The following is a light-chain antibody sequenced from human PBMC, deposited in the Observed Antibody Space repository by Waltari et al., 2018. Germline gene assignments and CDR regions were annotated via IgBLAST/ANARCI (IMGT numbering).Light chain of an antibody. CDR2: GAS. CDR1: QDISSR. V-gene: IGKV1D-12*01. Sequence: DIQMTQSPSSVSASVGDRVTITCRASQDISSRLAWYQQKPGKAPKLLIFGASSLQSGVPSRFSGSGSGTEFTLTISSLQPEDFAIYYCQQAKSFFTFGPGTKVAIK. J-gene: IGKJ3*01. CDR3: QQAKSFFT.